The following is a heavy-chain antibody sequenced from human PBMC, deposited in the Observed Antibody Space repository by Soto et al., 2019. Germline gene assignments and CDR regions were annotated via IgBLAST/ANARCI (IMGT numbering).Heavy chain of an antibody. CDR3: ARIWFGDPRDAFDI. Sequence: QLQLQESGPGLVKPSETLSLTCTVSGGSISSSSYYWGWIRQPPGKGLEWIGSIYYSGSTYYNPSLKSRVTISVDTSKNQFSLKLSSVTAADTAVYYCARIWFGDPRDAFDIWGQGTMVTVSS. D-gene: IGHD3-10*01. CDR1: GGSISSSSYY. V-gene: IGHV4-39*01. CDR2: IYYSGST. J-gene: IGHJ3*02.